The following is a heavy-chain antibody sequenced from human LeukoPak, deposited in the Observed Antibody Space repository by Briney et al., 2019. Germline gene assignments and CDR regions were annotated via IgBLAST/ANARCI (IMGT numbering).Heavy chain of an antibody. CDR2: IYTSGST. J-gene: IGHJ2*01. CDR1: GGSISSYY. V-gene: IGHV4-4*07. Sequence: SETLSLTCTVSGGSISSYYWSWIRQPAGKGLEWIGRIYTSGSTNYNPPLKSRVTMSVDTSKNQFSLKLSSVTAADTAVYYCARVGLYDSIWGSYRQNHWYFDLWGRGTLVTVSS. CDR3: ARVGLYDSIWGSYRQNHWYFDL. D-gene: IGHD3-16*02.